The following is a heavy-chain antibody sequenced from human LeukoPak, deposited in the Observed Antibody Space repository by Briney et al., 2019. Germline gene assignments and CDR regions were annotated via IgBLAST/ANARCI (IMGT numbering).Heavy chain of an antibody. J-gene: IGHJ4*02. V-gene: IGHV4-38-2*02. CDR1: GYSISSDYY. CDR2: IYHSGST. Sequence: PSETLSLTCTVSGYSISSDYYWGWIRQPPGKGLEWIGSIYHSGSTYYNPSLKSRVTVSLDTSKNQFSLKLSSVTAADTAVYYCARGRAYFDWGQGTLVTVSS. CDR3: ARGRAYFD. D-gene: IGHD3-9*01.